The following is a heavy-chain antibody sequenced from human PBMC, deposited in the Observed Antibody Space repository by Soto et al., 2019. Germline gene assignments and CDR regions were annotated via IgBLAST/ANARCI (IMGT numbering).Heavy chain of an antibody. J-gene: IGHJ6*02. CDR1: GGTFSSYA. Sequence: SVKVSCKASGGTFSSYAISWVRQAPGQGLEWMGGIIPIFGTANYAQKFQGRVTITADESTSTAYMELSSLRSEDTAVYYCARELGHYKDMAKEYYYYGMDVWGQGTTVTVSS. CDR3: ARELGHYKDMAKEYYYYGMDV. CDR2: IIPIFGTA. V-gene: IGHV1-69*13. D-gene: IGHD3-10*01.